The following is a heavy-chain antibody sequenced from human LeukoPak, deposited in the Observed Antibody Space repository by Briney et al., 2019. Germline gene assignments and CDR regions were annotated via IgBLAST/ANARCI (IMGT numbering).Heavy chain of an antibody. CDR3: ATVPAAAAGTSPDAFDI. J-gene: IGHJ3*02. V-gene: IGHV3-64*01. CDR1: GFTFSSYA. D-gene: IGHD6-13*01. Sequence: GGSLRLSCAASGFTFSSYAMHWVRQAPGKGLEYVSAISSNGGSTYYANSVKGRFTISRDNSKNTLYLQMNSLRAEDTAVYYCATVPAAAAGTSPDAFDIWGQGTMVTVPS. CDR2: ISSNGGST.